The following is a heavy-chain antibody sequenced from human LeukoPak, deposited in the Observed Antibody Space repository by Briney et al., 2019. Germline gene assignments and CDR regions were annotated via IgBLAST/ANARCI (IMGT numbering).Heavy chain of an antibody. CDR2: IYYSGST. D-gene: IGHD5-18*01. J-gene: IGHJ4*02. CDR1: GGSISSGDYY. V-gene: IGHV4-30-4*01. CDR3: ARAGIQLWNFDY. Sequence: SETLSLTCTVSGGSISSGDYYWSWIRQPPGKGLAWIGYIYYSGSTYYNPSLKSRVTISVDTSKNQFSLKLSSVTAADTAVYYCARAGIQLWNFDYWGQGTLVTVSS.